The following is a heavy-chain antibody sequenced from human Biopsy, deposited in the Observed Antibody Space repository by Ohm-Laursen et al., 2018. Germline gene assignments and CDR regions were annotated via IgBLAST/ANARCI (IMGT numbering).Heavy chain of an antibody. CDR2: ISTWDAHT. V-gene: IGHV1-18*01. CDR1: GYTFRNHG. CDR3: ARGGSNYPDY. D-gene: IGHD3-16*01. J-gene: IGHJ4*02. Sequence: ASVKVSCKTSGYTFRNHGISWVRQAPGRDLGWMGWISTWDAHTSYAQKVQGRVTLTIDTSTSTGYMELRSLRSDDTAVYYCARGGSNYPDYWGQGTLVTVSS.